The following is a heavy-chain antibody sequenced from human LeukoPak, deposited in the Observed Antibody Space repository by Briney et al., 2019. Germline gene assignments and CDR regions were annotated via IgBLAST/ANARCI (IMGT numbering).Heavy chain of an antibody. CDR3: ASLSAAHLDV. D-gene: IGHD2-15*01. CDR1: GFTFFNYW. Sequence: GGSLRLSCAASGFTFFNYWMTWVRQAPGKGLEWVANIKQDGSEKYYVDSVKGRFTISRDNAENSLYLQMNSLRAEDTAIYYCASLSAAHLDVWGKGTTVTVSS. J-gene: IGHJ6*04. CDR2: IKQDGSEK. V-gene: IGHV3-7*01.